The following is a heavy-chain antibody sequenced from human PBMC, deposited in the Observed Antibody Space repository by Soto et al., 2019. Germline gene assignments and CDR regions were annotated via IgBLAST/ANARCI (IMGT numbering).Heavy chain of an antibody. Sequence: QVQLVESGGGVVQPGRSLRLSCAASGFTFTVYGMHWVRQAPGKGPEWVAGISYDGSNKYYADSVKGRFTISRDNSKNTLYLQMNSLRGEDTAVYYCAKDGEQWLVHYYFDYWGQGTLVTVSS. CDR1: GFTFTVYG. CDR2: ISYDGSNK. CDR3: AKDGEQWLVHYYFDY. D-gene: IGHD6-19*01. V-gene: IGHV3-30*18. J-gene: IGHJ4*02.